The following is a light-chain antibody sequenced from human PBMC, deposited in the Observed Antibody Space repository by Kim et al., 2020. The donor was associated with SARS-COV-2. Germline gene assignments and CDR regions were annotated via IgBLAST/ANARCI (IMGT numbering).Light chain of an antibody. CDR3: QVWDNRAVF. J-gene: IGLJ2*01. CDR1: NIEKKN. CDR2: RDK. Sequence: SYELTQPRSVSVAMGQTATIPCGGNNIEKKNVHWYHQRPGQAPVLVMYRDKNRPSGIPERLSGSNSGNTATLTISRVEAGDEGEYYCQVWDNRAVFFGGGTQLTVL. V-gene: IGLV3-9*01.